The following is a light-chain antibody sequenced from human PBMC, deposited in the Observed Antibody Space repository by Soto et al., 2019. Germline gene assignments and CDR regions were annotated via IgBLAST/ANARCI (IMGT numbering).Light chain of an antibody. CDR2: GAS. CDR3: QQYGSSP. V-gene: IGKV3-20*01. Sequence: EIVLTQSPGTLSLSPGERATLSCRASQSVSSSYLAWYQQKPGQAPRLLIYGASSRATGIPDRFSGSGSGTDFTLTISRLEPEDFAVYYFQQYGSSPFGQGTRLEIK. J-gene: IGKJ5*01. CDR1: QSVSSSY.